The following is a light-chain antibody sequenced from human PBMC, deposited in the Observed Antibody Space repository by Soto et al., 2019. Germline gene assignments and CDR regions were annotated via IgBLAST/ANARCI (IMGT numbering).Light chain of an antibody. CDR3: QSYDSSLSAWV. CDR2: ANS. Sequence: QSVLTQPPSESGAPGQRVTISCTGSSSNIGAGYDVHWYQQFPGTVPKLLIYANSNRPSGVPDRISGSKSGTSASLAITGLQAEDEADYYCQSYDSSLSAWVFGGGTKVTVL. J-gene: IGLJ3*02. CDR1: SSNIGAGYD. V-gene: IGLV1-40*01.